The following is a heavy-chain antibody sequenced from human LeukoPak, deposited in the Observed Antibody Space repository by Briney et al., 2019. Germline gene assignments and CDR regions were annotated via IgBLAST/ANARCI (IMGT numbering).Heavy chain of an antibody. Sequence: GASVKVSCKASGYTFTGYYMHWVRQAPGQGLEWMGWINPNSGGTNYAQKFQGRVTMTRDTSISTAYMELSRLGSDDTAVYYCARGSYYYDRSFPGNWGQGTLVTVSS. CDR3: ARGSYYYDRSFPGN. J-gene: IGHJ4*02. D-gene: IGHD3-22*01. CDR2: INPNSGGT. V-gene: IGHV1-2*02. CDR1: GYTFTGYY.